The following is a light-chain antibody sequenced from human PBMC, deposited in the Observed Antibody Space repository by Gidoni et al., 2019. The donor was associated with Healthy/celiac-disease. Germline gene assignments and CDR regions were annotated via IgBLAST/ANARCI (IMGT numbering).Light chain of an antibody. J-gene: IGKJ1*01. CDR1: QSVSSN. CDR3: QQYNNWPPWT. V-gene: IGKV3-15*01. CDR2: GAS. Sequence: DIVMTQSPATLSVSPGEIATLSCSASQSVSSNFAWSKQKPGQAPRRLLYGASTRATGIPPRVRGSGSGTEFTLTISGLQSEDFAVYYCQQYNNWPPWTFGQGTKVEIK.